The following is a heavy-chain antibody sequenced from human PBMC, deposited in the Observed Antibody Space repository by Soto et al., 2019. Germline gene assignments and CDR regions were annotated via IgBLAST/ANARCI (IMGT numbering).Heavy chain of an antibody. Sequence: PGGSLRLSCSVSGVQLRRYWMHWVRQLPGKGLVWVSRINVDGSGVDYADSVKGRFTVSRDNAKNTLYLEMNNLRAEDTGVYYCVRDQSVAGLTTFFEPWGRGILVIVTS. V-gene: IGHV3-74*01. CDR1: GVQLRRYW. CDR2: INVDGSGV. D-gene: IGHD6-19*01. J-gene: IGHJ5*02. CDR3: VRDQSVAGLTTFFEP.